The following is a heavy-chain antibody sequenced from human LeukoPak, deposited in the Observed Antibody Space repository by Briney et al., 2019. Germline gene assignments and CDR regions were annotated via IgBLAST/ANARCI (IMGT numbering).Heavy chain of an antibody. V-gene: IGHV1-2*02. J-gene: IGHJ4*02. D-gene: IGHD5/OR15-5a*01. CDR3: ARDGVSMMPEFDY. CDR1: GFTFKAFY. CDR2: IYPDTGGT. Sequence: ASVTVSFKTSGFTFKAFYMYWVRQAPGQGLEWMGWIYPDTGGTKYAQRWQGRVTMTSDTSISTVYLELRSLTSDDTAVYYCARDGVSMMPEFDYWGQGTLVTVSS.